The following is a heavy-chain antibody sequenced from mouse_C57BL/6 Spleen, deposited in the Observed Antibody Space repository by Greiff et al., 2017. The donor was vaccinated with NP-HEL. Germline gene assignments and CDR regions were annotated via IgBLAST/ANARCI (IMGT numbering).Heavy chain of an antibody. CDR3: ARRIYDGYHDY. Sequence: EVQLQQSGPELVKPGASVKISCKASGYSFTGYYMNWVKQSPEKSLEWIGKINPSTSGTTSNQKFKAKATLPVDKSSITAYMQLKSLTSEDSAVYSCARRIYDGYHDYWGQGTTLTVSS. CDR1: GYSFTGYY. V-gene: IGHV1-42*01. CDR2: INPSTSGT. D-gene: IGHD2-3*01. J-gene: IGHJ2*01.